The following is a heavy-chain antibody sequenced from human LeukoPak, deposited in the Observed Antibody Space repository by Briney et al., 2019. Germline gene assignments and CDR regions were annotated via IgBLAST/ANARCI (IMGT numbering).Heavy chain of an antibody. CDR3: ARRRIPATITGSKLSSRFDT. J-gene: IGHJ1*01. CDR2: IDYTGST. CDR1: GESFVGYY. D-gene: IGHD5-12*01. Sequence: PSETLSLTCAVYGESFVGYYWTWIRQPPGKGLEWIGEIDYTGSTSYNPSLKSRIKMSVDTSKNQFSVNLNSVTAADTAFYYCARRRIPATITGSKLSSRFDTWGQGTLVTVSS. V-gene: IGHV4-34*01.